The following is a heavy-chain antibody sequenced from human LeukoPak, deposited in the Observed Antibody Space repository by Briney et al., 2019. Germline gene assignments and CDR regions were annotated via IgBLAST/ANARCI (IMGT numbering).Heavy chain of an antibody. Sequence: GSLRLSCAASGFTFSSYAMSWVRQAPGKGLEWVAVISYDGRNECYADSVKGRFTISRDNSENTLYLQMHSLRAEDTAVYYCARDRSSYEYYFDYWGQGTLVTVSS. CDR1: GFTFSSYA. D-gene: IGHD5-12*01. J-gene: IGHJ4*02. V-gene: IGHV3-30*04. CDR2: ISYDGRNE. CDR3: ARDRSSYEYYFDY.